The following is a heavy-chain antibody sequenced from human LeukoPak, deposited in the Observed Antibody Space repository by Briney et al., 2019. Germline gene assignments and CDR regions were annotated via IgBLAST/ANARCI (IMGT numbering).Heavy chain of an antibody. V-gene: IGHV1-69*05. D-gene: IGHD3-3*01. J-gene: IGHJ6*03. Sequence: GASEKVSCKASGGTFSSYAISWVRQAPGQGLEWMGGIIPIFGTANYAQKFQGRVTITTDESTSTAYMELSSLRSEDTAVYYCARGRITIFGVYYMDVWGKGTTATVSS. CDR1: GGTFSSYA. CDR3: ARGRITIFGVYYMDV. CDR2: IIPIFGTA.